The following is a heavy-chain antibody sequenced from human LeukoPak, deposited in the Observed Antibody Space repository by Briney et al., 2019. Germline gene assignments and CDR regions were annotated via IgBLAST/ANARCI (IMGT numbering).Heavy chain of an antibody. D-gene: IGHD5-18*01. CDR2: IKQDGSEK. Sequence: SGGSLRLSCAASGFTFSSYWVSWVRQAPGKGLEWVANIKQDGSEKYYVDSVKGRFTISRDNAKNSLYLQMNSLRAEDTAVYYCARDGLWFMSFDYWGQGTLVTVSS. CDR1: GFTFSSYW. J-gene: IGHJ4*02. V-gene: IGHV3-7*01. CDR3: ARDGLWFMSFDY.